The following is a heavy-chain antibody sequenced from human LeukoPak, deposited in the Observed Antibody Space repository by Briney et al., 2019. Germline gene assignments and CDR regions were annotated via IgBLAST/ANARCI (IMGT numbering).Heavy chain of an antibody. V-gene: IGHV1-18*01. CDR3: AGGGGVDILTGFQY. CDR1: GYTXTSYG. J-gene: IGHJ4*02. CDR2: TTAYNGNT. Sequence: ASVKVSCKASGYTXTSYGISGVRQAPGQGLEWMGWTTAYNGNTNYAQKFQGRVTMTTDTSTSRAHMEVRSLRSEDTAVYYCAGGGGVDILTGFQYWGQGTLVTVSS. D-gene: IGHD3-9*01.